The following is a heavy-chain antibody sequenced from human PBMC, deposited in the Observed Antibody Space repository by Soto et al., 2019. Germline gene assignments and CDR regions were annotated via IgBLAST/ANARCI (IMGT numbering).Heavy chain of an antibody. CDR2: IYHSGST. Sequence: LSLTCAVSGGSISSSNWWSWVRQPPGKGLEWIGEIYHSGSTNYNPSLKSRVTISVDKSKNQFSLKLSSVTAADTAVYYCARGLLEITIFGVVIAPNGMDVWGQGTTVTVSS. D-gene: IGHD3-3*01. CDR1: GGSISSSNW. V-gene: IGHV4-4*02. J-gene: IGHJ6*02. CDR3: ARGLLEITIFGVVIAPNGMDV.